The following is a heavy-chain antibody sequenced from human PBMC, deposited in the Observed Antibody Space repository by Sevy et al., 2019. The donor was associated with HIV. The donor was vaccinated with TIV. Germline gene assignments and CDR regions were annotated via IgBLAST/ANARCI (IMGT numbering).Heavy chain of an antibody. D-gene: IGHD6-13*01. CDR1: GFTLDDYT. CDR3: AKAQSKYIALNV. V-gene: IGHV3-43*01. J-gene: IGHJ6*04. CDR2: ISMDDGST. Sequence: GGSLRLSCAASGFTLDDYTMHWVRQVPGKGLEWVSLISMDDGSTYYSDSVKGRFTISRDNSKNSLYLQMNSLRMEDTALYYCAKAQSKYIALNVWGKGTTVTVSS.